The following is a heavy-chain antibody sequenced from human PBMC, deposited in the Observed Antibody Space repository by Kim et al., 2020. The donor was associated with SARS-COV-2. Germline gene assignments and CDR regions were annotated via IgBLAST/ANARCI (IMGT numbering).Heavy chain of an antibody. CDR2: ISSSSSYI. D-gene: IGHD3-22*01. V-gene: IGHV3-21*01. J-gene: IGHJ6*02. CDR1: GFTFSSYS. Sequence: GGSLRLSCAASGFTFSSYSMNWVRQAPGKGLEWVSSISSSSSYIYYADSVKGRFTISRDNAKNSLYLQMNSLRAEDTAVYYCATRYYYDSSGSYGMDVWGQGTTVTVSS. CDR3: ATRYYYDSSGSYGMDV.